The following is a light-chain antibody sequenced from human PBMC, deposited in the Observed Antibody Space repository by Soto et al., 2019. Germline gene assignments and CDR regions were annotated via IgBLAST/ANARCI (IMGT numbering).Light chain of an antibody. CDR1: QSVSSN. Sequence: IVLAQSPATLSLSPGDRDTLSCRASQSVSSNLAWYQQKPGQAPRLLIYGASTRATGIPARFSGSGSGTEFTLTSSRQQSEHFAAYFCQQYDKLPVAFGGGTKVDIK. V-gene: IGKV3-15*01. CDR3: QQYDKLPVA. J-gene: IGKJ4*01. CDR2: GAS.